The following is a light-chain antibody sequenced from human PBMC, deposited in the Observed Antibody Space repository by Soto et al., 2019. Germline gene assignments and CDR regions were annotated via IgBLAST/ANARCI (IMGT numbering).Light chain of an antibody. V-gene: IGKV3-15*01. CDR1: QSVSSN. J-gene: IGKJ1*01. Sequence: EIVMTQSPATLSVSPGEXATLSCRASQSVSSNLAWYQQKPGQAPRLLIYGASTRATGIPARFSGSGSGTEFTLTISSLQSEDFAVYYCQQYNNWPPWTFGQGTKVEIK. CDR3: QQYNNWPPWT. CDR2: GAS.